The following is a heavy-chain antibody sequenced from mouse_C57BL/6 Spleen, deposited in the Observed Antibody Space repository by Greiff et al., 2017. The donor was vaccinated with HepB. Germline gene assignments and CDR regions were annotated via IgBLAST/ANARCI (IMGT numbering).Heavy chain of an antibody. CDR3: AREGYYGSSPYWYFDV. CDR1: GYSITSGYD. V-gene: IGHV3-1*01. CDR2: ISYSGST. Sequence: VQLKESGPGMVKPSQSLSLTCTVTGYSITSGYDWHWIRHFPGNKLEWMGYISYSGSTNYNPSLKSRISITHDTSKNHFFLKLNSVTTEDTATYYCAREGYYGSSPYWYFDVWGTGTTVTVSS. D-gene: IGHD1-1*01. J-gene: IGHJ1*03.